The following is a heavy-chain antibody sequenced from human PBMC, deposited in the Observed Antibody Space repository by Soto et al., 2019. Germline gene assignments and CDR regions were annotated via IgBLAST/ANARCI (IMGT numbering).Heavy chain of an antibody. CDR1: GDSVSSNSAV. D-gene: IGHD3-3*01. CDR3: VRVRHLVSGTLGFFED. J-gene: IGHJ4*02. Sequence: SQTLSLTCAISGDSVSSNSAVWNWIRQSPSRGLEWLGRAYYRSKWYIDYAESVRSRITINPDTSKNQLSLELNFVTPEDTAVYYCVRVRHLVSGTLGFFEDWGQGTLVTVSS. CDR2: AYYRSKWYI. V-gene: IGHV6-1*01.